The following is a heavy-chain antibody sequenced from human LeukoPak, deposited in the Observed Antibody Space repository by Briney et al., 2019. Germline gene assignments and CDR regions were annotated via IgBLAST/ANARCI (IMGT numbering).Heavy chain of an antibody. CDR3: ARYGGSGTYFFDY. CDR2: IYDSGST. Sequence: TSETLSLTCAVSGGSISSGGYSWSRGRQPPGKGLEWIGYIYDSGSTHYNPSLKSRVTLSLDRSKNQFSLKLSSVTAADTAVYYCARYGGSGTYFFDYWGRGTLVTVSS. V-gene: IGHV4-30-2*01. D-gene: IGHD3-10*01. J-gene: IGHJ4*02. CDR1: GGSISSGGYS.